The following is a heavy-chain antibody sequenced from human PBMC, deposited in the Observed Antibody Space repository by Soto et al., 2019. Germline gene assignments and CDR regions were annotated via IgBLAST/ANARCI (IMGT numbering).Heavy chain of an antibody. CDR1: GGSFSGYY. J-gene: IGHJ4*02. V-gene: IGHV4-34*01. D-gene: IGHD1-26*01. CDR2: INHSGST. Sequence: SETLSLTCAVYGGSFSGYYWSWIRQPPGKGLEWIGEINHSGSTNYNPSLKSRVTISVDTSKDQFSLKLSSVTAADTAVYYCARVAGSYYYFDYWGQGTLVTVSS. CDR3: ARVAGSYYYFDY.